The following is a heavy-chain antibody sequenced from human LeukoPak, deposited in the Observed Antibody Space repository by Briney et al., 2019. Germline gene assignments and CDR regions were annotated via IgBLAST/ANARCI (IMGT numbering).Heavy chain of an antibody. CDR1: GFTFSSYA. J-gene: IGHJ6*02. CDR2: ISYDGSNK. CDR3: AKAVGSYYYYGMDV. Sequence: GGSLRLSCAASGFTFSSYAMHWVRQAPGKGLEWVAVISYDGSNKYYADSVKGRFTISRDNSKNSLYLQMNSLRAEDTALYYCAKAVGSYYYYGMDVWGQGTTVTVSS. V-gene: IGHV3-30-3*01. D-gene: IGHD1-26*01.